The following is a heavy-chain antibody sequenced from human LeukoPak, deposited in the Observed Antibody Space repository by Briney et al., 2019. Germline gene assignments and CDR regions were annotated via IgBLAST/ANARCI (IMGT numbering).Heavy chain of an antibody. CDR3: ARGYYYDSSGYYYDY. J-gene: IGHJ4*02. CDR1: GGSISLYY. Sequence: SETLSLTCTVSGGSISLYYWNWIRQPAGKGLEWIGRIFTSGITNYNPSLKSRVTMSVDTSKSQFSLALSSVTAADTAVYYCARGYYYDSSGYYYDYWGQGTLVTVSS. V-gene: IGHV4-4*07. D-gene: IGHD3-22*01. CDR2: IFTSGIT.